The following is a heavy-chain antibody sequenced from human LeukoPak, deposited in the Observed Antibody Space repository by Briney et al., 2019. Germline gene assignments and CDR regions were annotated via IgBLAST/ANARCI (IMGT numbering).Heavy chain of an antibody. CDR2: ISSSSSDYK. D-gene: IGHD4-17*01. CDR3: ANEIRPNDY. CDR1: GFTLSSYN. V-gene: IGHV3-21*04. J-gene: IGHJ4*02. Sequence: PGGSLRLSCVASGFTLSSYNIHWVRQAPGKGLEWVSTISSSSSDYKYYSDSVKGRFTISRDNSKNTLYLQMNSLRAEDTAVYYCANEIRPNDYWGQGTQVTVSS.